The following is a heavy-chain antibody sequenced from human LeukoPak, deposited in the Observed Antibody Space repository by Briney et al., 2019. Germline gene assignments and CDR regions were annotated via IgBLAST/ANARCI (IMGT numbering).Heavy chain of an antibody. J-gene: IGHJ3*02. D-gene: IGHD6-19*01. CDR1: GFIFSSYS. V-gene: IGHV3-48*01. CDR2: IISSSSSI. CDR3: ARDLTFGSSGWGAFDI. Sequence: GGSLRLSCAASGFIFSSYSMNWVRQAPGKGLEWVSYIISSSSSIYYADSVKGRFSISRDNAKNSLYLQMNSLRADDTAVYYCARDLTFGSSGWGAFDIWGQGTMVTVSS.